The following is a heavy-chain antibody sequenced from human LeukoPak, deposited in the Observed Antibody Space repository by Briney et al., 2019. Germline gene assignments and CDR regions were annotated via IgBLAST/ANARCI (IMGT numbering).Heavy chain of an antibody. Sequence: SVTVSCKPSGGSFSNFALNWVRQAPGQGLEWMGRIIPLLVTNEYAQKFQGRVTISADTSTTTAYMEVNILTSDDTAVYYCARGRGRDHRITGEIPFDYWGQGTLVTVSS. CDR1: GGSFSNFA. CDR3: ARGRGRDHRITGEIPFDY. J-gene: IGHJ4*02. D-gene: IGHD7-27*01. V-gene: IGHV1-69*04. CDR2: IIPLLVTN.